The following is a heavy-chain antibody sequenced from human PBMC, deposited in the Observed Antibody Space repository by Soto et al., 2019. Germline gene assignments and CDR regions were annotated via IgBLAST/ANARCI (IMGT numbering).Heavy chain of an antibody. D-gene: IGHD5-12*01. CDR2: ISGGGGST. Sequence: EVQLLESGGGLVQPGGSLRLSCAASGFTFSSYAMTWVRQAPGKGLEWVSGISGGGGSTYYADSVKGRFTISRDNSKNTMNLQMNRLRAEDTAVYYCAKAQYRGYEFSPNFESWGQGTLVTVSP. CDR3: AKAQYRGYEFSPNFES. V-gene: IGHV3-23*01. CDR1: GFTFSSYA. J-gene: IGHJ4*02.